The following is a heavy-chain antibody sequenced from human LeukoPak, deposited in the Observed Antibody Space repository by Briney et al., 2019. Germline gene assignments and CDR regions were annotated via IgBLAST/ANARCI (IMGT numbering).Heavy chain of an antibody. CDR3: AKAPYDTSGFSSPNYFDY. CDR2: ITASGVTT. J-gene: IGHJ4*02. CDR1: GFTFSSYA. V-gene: IGHV3-23*01. Sequence: GGSLRLSCAASGFTFSSYAMSWVRQAPGKGLEWISTITASGVTTYYADSVKGRFTISRDNSKNALFLQMNSLRAEDTAVYYCAKAPYDTSGFSSPNYFDYWGQGTLVTVSS. D-gene: IGHD3-22*01.